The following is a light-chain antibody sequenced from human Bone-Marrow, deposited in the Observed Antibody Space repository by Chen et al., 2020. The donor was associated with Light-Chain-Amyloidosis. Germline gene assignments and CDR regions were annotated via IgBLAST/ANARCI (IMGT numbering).Light chain of an antibody. CDR3: QVWDRSSDRPV. CDR2: DDS. J-gene: IGLJ3*02. V-gene: IGLV3-21*02. CDR1: NIGSTS. Sequence: SYVLTQPSSVSVAPGQTATIAWGGNNIGSTSVDWYQQTPGQAPLLVVYDDSDRPSGIPDRLSGSNSGNTATLNISRVEAGDEADYYCQVWDRSSDRPVFGGGTKLTVL.